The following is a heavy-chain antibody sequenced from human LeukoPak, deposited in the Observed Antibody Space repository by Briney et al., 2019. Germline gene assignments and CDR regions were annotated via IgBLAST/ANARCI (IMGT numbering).Heavy chain of an antibody. CDR1: GGSISSGDYY. J-gene: IGHJ6*04. CDR3: AGFTYTTRPSDV. CDR2: IYSSGST. D-gene: IGHD3-16*01. V-gene: IGHV4-30-4*01. Sequence: SETLSLTCTVSGGSISSGDYYWSWIRQPPGKGLEWIGYIYSSGSTNYNPSLQSRVTMSVDMSMNQFSLRLSSVTAADTAVYYCAGFTYTTRPSDVWGKGTTVTVSS.